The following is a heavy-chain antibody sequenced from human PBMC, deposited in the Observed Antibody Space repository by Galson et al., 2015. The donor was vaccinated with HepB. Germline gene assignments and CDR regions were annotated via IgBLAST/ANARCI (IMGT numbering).Heavy chain of an antibody. Sequence: SLRLSCAASGFTYSGYWMHWVRQVPGKGLVWVSRINDDGSSTTYAASVKGRFTISRDNAKNTLFLQMNSLRAEDTAVYYCARSRVERTVAGTFDSWGQGTLVTVSS. CDR3: ARSRVERTVAGTFDS. J-gene: IGHJ4*02. CDR1: GFTYSGYW. V-gene: IGHV3-74*01. D-gene: IGHD6-19*01. CDR2: INDDGSST.